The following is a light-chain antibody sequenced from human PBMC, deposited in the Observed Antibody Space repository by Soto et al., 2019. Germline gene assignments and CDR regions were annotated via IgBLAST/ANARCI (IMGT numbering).Light chain of an antibody. V-gene: IGKV1-27*01. CDR1: QGISNY. CDR3: QKYNGALWT. J-gene: IGKJ1*01. Sequence: DIQLTQSPSSLSASVGDRVTITCRASQGISNYVAWYQQKPGKIPKLLIYAASALQLGVPSRFSGSGSGTDFTLTISSLQPEDVATYYCQKYNGALWTFGQGTKLEIK. CDR2: AAS.